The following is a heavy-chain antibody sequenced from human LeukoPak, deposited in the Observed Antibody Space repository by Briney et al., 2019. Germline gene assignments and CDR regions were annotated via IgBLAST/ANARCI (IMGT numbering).Heavy chain of an antibody. D-gene: IGHD3-10*01. Sequence: PSETLSLTCAVYGGSFSGYYWSWIRQPPGKGLEWIGEINHSGSTYYNPSLKSRVTISVDTSKNQFSLKLSSVTAADTAVYYCARRGYYYGSGSYYDYWGQGTLVTVSS. J-gene: IGHJ4*02. CDR3: ARRGYYYGSGSYYDY. CDR1: GGSFSGYY. V-gene: IGHV4-34*01. CDR2: INHSGST.